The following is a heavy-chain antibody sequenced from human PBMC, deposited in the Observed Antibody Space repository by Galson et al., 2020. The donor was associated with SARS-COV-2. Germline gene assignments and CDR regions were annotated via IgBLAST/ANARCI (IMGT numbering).Heavy chain of an antibody. CDR2: VFAGGST. V-gene: IGHV4-31*03. CDR3: ARNDPLWMFDP. Sequence: SETLSLTCSVSGASIDTKTFFWSWVRKRPGKGLEWLGYVFAGGSTYYNPSLGGRVSMSGDTSKREFYLDLTSVTAADTAVYYRARNDPLWMFDPWGQGIQVVVSS. D-gene: IGHD3-3*01. J-gene: IGHJ5*02. CDR1: GASIDTKTFF.